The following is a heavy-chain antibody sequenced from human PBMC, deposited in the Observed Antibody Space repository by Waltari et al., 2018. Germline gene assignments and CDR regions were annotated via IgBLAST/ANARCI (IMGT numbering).Heavy chain of an antibody. Sequence: QVQLQESGPGLVKPSQTPSLTCTVSGGSISSGGYYWSWIRQHPGKGLEWIGYIYYSGSTSFNPSLKSRLTISLDTSNNQFSLRLTSVTAADTAVYYCARSPTYYGSGTYYLRPQYYFDYWGQGTLVTVSS. CDR1: GGSISSGGYY. CDR2: IYYSGST. J-gene: IGHJ4*02. V-gene: IGHV4-31*03. CDR3: ARSPTYYGSGTYYLRPQYYFDY. D-gene: IGHD3-10*01.